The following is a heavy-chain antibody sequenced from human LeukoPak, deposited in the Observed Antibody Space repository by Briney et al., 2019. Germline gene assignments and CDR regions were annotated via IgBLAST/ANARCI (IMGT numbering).Heavy chain of an antibody. CDR3: ARVAYSSGWYYFDY. V-gene: IGHV3-33*01. CDR2: IWYDGSNK. Sequence: GGSLRLSCAASGFTFSSYGMHWVRQAPGKGPEWVAVIWYDGSNKYYADSVKGRFTISRDNSKNTLYLQMNSLRAEDTAVYYCARVAYSSGWYYFDYWGQGTLVTVSS. D-gene: IGHD6-19*01. CDR1: GFTFSSYG. J-gene: IGHJ4*02.